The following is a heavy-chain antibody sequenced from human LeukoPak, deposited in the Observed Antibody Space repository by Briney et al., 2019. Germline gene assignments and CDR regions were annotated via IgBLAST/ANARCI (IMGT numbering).Heavy chain of an antibody. D-gene: IGHD4-17*01. V-gene: IGHV3-23*01. CDR1: GFTFSSYA. Sequence: PGGSLRLSCAASGFTFSSYAMSWVRQAPGKGLEWVSAISGSGGSTYYADSVKGRFTISRDNSKNTLYLQMDSLRAEDTAVYYCAKLVTVTTVNFDYWGQGTLVTVSS. J-gene: IGHJ4*02. CDR2: ISGSGGST. CDR3: AKLVTVTTVNFDY.